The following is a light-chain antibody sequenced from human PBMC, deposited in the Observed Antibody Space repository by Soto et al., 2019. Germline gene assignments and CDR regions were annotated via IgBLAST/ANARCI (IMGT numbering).Light chain of an antibody. J-gene: IGKJ5*01. V-gene: IGKV1-39*01. CDR2: AAS. CDR1: QSIRSF. Sequence: IQKTQSPPSLCATFGDRVTITCRASQSIRSFLNWYQQKPGKAPKLLIYAASSLQSGVPSRFSGSGSGTGFTLTITSLQPEDSATYHCQQSYITPLTSAQRTRLEI. CDR3: QQSYITPLT.